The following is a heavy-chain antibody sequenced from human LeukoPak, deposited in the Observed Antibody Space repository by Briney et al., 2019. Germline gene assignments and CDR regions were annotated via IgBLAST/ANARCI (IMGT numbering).Heavy chain of an antibody. CDR2: INAGNGNT. V-gene: IGHV1-3*01. D-gene: IGHD5-24*01. CDR1: EYTFTGYA. J-gene: IGHJ4*02. Sequence: ASVKVSCKASEYTFTGYAINWVRQVPGQRLEWMGWINAGNGNTRYSQRFQGRVTITRDTSASTAYMELSSLTSEDMAVYYCARGRWSATTASYYLDFWGQGTLVTVSS. CDR3: ARGRWSATTASYYLDF.